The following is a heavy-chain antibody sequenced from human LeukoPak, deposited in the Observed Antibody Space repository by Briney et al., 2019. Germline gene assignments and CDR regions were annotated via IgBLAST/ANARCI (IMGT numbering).Heavy chain of an antibody. CDR3: ARMAAAGFDY. CDR2: ISSSSSYI. D-gene: IGHD6-13*01. Sequence: PGGSLRLSCAASGFTFSSYSMNWVRQAPGKGLEWVSSISSSSSYIYYADSVKGRYTISRDNAKNSLYLQMNSLRAEDTAVYYCARMAAAGFDYWGQGTPVTVSS. J-gene: IGHJ4*02. CDR1: GFTFSSYS. V-gene: IGHV3-21*01.